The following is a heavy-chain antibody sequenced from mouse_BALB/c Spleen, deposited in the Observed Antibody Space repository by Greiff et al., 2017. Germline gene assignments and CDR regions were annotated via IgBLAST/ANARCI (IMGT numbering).Heavy chain of an antibody. CDR3: AREDGSSYWYFDV. V-gene: IGHV1-14*01. CDR2: INPYNDGT. CDR1: GYTFTSYV. Sequence: EVQLHQSGPELVKPGASVKMSCKASGYTFTSYVMHWVKQKPGQGLEWIGYINPYNDGTNYNEKFKGKATLTSDKSSSTAYLELSSLTSEDSAVYYCAREDGSSYWYFDVWGAGTTVTVSS. J-gene: IGHJ1*01. D-gene: IGHD1-1*01.